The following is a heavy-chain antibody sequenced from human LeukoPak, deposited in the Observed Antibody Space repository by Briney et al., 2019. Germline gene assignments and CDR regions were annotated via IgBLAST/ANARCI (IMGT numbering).Heavy chain of an antibody. Sequence: GGSLRLSCAASGFTFSSYAMSWVRQAPAEGLEWVSAISGSGGRTYYADSVKGRFTISRDNSKNTLYLQMNSLRAEDTAVYYCAKSIVGATYNWFDPWGQGTLVTVSS. D-gene: IGHD1-26*01. CDR2: ISGSGGRT. CDR1: GFTFSSYA. V-gene: IGHV3-23*01. J-gene: IGHJ5*02. CDR3: AKSIVGATYNWFDP.